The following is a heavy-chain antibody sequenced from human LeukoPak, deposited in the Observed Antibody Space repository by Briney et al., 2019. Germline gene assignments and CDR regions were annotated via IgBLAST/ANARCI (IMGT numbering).Heavy chain of an antibody. Sequence: PSETLSLTCTVSGVSISTYYWSWIRQPAGKGLGWIGHIYTRGNTYYNPSLKSRVTISVDTSKNQFSLKLSSVTAADRAVYYIAYLVGANTVTAFHFYWGQGPVITVSS. CDR2: IYTRGNT. J-gene: IGHJ4*02. V-gene: IGHV4-4*07. CDR1: GVSISTYY. CDR3: AYLVGANTVTAFHFY. D-gene: IGHD2-21*02.